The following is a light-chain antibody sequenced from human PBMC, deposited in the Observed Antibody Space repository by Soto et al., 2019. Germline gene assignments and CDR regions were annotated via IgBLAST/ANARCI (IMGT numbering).Light chain of an antibody. Sequence: EIVLTQSPATLSLSPGERATLSCRASQSVTSYLAWYQQKPGQAPRLLIYDASNRASGIPARFSGGGSGTDFTLTISSLEPEDFAVYYGQQRSNWPLTFGGGTKVEIK. CDR3: QQRSNWPLT. CDR1: QSVTSY. CDR2: DAS. J-gene: IGKJ4*01. V-gene: IGKV3-11*01.